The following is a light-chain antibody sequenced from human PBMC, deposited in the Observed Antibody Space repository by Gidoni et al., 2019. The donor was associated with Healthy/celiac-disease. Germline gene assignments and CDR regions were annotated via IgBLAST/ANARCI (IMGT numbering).Light chain of an antibody. Sequence: EIVLTQSPATLSVSPGERATLSCRASQSVSSNLAGYQQQPGQAARLLLYGASTRAPSIPASFSGSGSATEVTLTISSLQSEDFAVYYCQQYNNWPPYTFGQGTKLEIK. CDR1: QSVSSN. V-gene: IGKV3-15*01. CDR2: GAS. J-gene: IGKJ2*01. CDR3: QQYNNWPPYT.